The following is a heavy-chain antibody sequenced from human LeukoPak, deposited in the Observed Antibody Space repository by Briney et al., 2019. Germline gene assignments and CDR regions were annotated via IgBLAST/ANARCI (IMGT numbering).Heavy chain of an antibody. CDR1: GGSISSYY. CDR2: IYYSGST. Sequence: SETLSLTCTVSGGSISSYYWSWIRQPPGKGLEWIGYIYYSGSTNYNPSLKSRVTISVDTSKNQFSLKLSSVTAADTAVYYCARGYEPDFDYWGQGTLVTASS. V-gene: IGHV4-59*08. D-gene: IGHD1-1*01. CDR3: ARGYEPDFDY. J-gene: IGHJ4*02.